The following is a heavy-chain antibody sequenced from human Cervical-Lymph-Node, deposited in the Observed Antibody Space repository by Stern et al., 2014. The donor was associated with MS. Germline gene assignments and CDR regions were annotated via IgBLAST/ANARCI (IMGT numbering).Heavy chain of an antibody. Sequence: QVQLGQSGAEVKKPGASVKVSCKASGYTFSAYYLHWVRQAPGQGLAWVGWVNPNSGGTIYAPQFHGRVTMTRDTSTSTAFMELSRLTSDDTAIYYCARGPNEHWGGHYNSHAMDVWGQGTTVTVSS. V-gene: IGHV1-2*02. CDR1: GYTFSAYY. D-gene: IGHD2-21*01. CDR2: VNPNSGGT. CDR3: ARGPNEHWGGHYNSHAMDV. J-gene: IGHJ6*02.